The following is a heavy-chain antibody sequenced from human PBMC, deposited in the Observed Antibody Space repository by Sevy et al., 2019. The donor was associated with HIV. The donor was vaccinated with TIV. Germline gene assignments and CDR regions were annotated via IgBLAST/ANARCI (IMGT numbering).Heavy chain of an antibody. D-gene: IGHD3-22*01. CDR3: AKDRGYYDSSGYYYFDY. V-gene: IGHV3-30*02. Sequence: GGSLRLSCAASGFTFSYSGMHWVRQAPGKGLEWVTFIRYDGSNKYYADSVKGRFTISRDNSKNTLYLQMNGLRAEDTAVYYCAKDRGYYDSSGYYYFDYWGQGTLVTVSS. J-gene: IGHJ4*02. CDR1: GFTFSYSG. CDR2: IRYDGSNK.